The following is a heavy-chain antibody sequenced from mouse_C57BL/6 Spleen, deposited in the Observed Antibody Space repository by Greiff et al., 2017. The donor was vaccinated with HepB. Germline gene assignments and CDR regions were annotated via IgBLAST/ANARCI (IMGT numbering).Heavy chain of an antibody. Sequence: QVQLQESGPGLVAPSQSLSITCTVSGFSLTSYAISWVRQPPGKGLEWLGVIWTGGGTNYNSALKSRLSISKDNSKSQVFLKMNSLQTDDTARYYCARNSGTTVVAPYYAMDYWGQGTSVTVSS. J-gene: IGHJ4*01. CDR1: GFSLTSYA. CDR2: IWTGGGT. CDR3: ARNSGTTVVAPYYAMDY. D-gene: IGHD1-1*01. V-gene: IGHV2-9-1*01.